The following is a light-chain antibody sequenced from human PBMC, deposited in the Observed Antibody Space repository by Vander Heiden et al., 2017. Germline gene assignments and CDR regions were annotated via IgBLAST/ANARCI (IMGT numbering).Light chain of an antibody. CDR1: QSVSSY. Sequence: EIVLTQSPATLPLSPGERATLSCRARQSVSSYLAWYQQKPGQAPRLLIYDASNRATGIPARFSGSGSGTDFTLTISRLEPEDFAVYYCQQRSNWPSITFGQGTRLEIK. J-gene: IGKJ5*01. CDR2: DAS. CDR3: QQRSNWPSIT. V-gene: IGKV3-11*01.